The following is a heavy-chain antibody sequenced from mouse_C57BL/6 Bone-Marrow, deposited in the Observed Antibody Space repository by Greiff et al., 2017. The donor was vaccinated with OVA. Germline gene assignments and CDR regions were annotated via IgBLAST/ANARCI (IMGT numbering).Heavy chain of an antibody. D-gene: IGHD1-1*01. CDR2: IYPRSGNT. J-gene: IGHJ2*01. CDR1: GYTFTSYG. V-gene: IGHV1-81*01. Sequence: VQLQQSGAELARPGASVKLSCKASGYTFTSYGISWVKQRTGQGLEWIGEIYPRSGNTYYNEKFKGKATLTADKSSSTAYMELRSLTSEDSAVYFCARIYYYGSSYGYFDDWGQGTTLTVSS. CDR3: ARIYYYGSSYGYFDD.